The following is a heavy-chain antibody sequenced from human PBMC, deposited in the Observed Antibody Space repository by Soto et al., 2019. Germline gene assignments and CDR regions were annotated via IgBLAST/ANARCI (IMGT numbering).Heavy chain of an antibody. CDR2: IIPIFGTA. D-gene: IGHD6-13*01. CDR1: GGTFSSYA. V-gene: IGHV1-69*13. Sequence: SVKVSCKASGGTFSSYAISWVRQAPGQGLEWIGGIIPIFGTANYAQKFQGRVTITADESTSTAYMELSSLRSEDTAVYYCARAIAAAGTDYYYGMDVWGQGTTVTVSS. CDR3: ARAIAAAGTDYYYGMDV. J-gene: IGHJ6*02.